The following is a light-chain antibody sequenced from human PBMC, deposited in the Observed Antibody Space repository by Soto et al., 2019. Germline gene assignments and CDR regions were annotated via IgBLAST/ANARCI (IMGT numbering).Light chain of an antibody. V-gene: IGLV2-14*01. Sequence: QSALTQPASVSGSPGQSIAISCTGTSSDVGGYDYVSWYQQHPDKAPKLMIYEVTKRPSGVSKRFSGSKSGNTASLTISGLQPEDEADYYCSSHTSGSTRVFGSGTKLTVL. J-gene: IGLJ1*01. CDR2: EVT. CDR3: SSHTSGSTRV. CDR1: SSDVGGYDY.